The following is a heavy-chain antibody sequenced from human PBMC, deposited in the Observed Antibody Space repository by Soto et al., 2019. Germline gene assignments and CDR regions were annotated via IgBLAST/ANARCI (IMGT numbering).Heavy chain of an antibody. D-gene: IGHD6-13*01. Sequence: QVQLVQSGAEVKKPGASVKVSCKASGFTFSAYYIYWVRQAPGQGLEWIGWINPNSGGTNNAQKFQGRVTMTRDTSTSPAYMELSALIPDDTAVDYCARSLLDEYSSSWRSAYYGMDVWGQGTTVTVSS. CDR1: GFTFSAYY. V-gene: IGHV1-2*02. CDR3: ARSLLDEYSSSWRSAYYGMDV. CDR2: INPNSGGT. J-gene: IGHJ6*02.